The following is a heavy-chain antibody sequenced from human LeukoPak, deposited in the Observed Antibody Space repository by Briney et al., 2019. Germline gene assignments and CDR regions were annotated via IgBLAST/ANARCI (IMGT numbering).Heavy chain of an antibody. J-gene: IGHJ4*02. CDR2: ISAYNGNT. CDR3: ARAPLYYDFWSGYLFPGDIDY. V-gene: IGHV1-18*01. D-gene: IGHD3-3*01. CDR1: GYTFTSYG. Sequence: ASVKVSCKASGYTFTSYGISWVRQTPGQGLEWMGWISAYNGNTNYAQKLQGRVTMTTDTSTSTAYMELRSLRSDDTAVYYCARAPLYYDFWSGYLFPGDIDYWGQGTLVTVSS.